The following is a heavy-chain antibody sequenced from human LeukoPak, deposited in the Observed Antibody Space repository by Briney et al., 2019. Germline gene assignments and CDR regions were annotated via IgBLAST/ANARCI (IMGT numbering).Heavy chain of an antibody. D-gene: IGHD1-26*01. CDR2: IYSGGTT. Sequence: TGGSLRLSCSASGFTFSSYAMHWVRQAPGKGLEWVSIIYSGGTTYYADSVQGRFTISRDNSKNTLYLQLNSLRAEDTAVYYCAKRGDTLQAFDIWGQGTMVTVSS. V-gene: IGHV3-53*01. CDR1: GFTFSSYA. CDR3: AKRGDTLQAFDI. J-gene: IGHJ3*02.